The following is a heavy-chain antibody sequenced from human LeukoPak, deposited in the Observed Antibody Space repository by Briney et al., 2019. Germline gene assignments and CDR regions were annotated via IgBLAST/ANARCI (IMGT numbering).Heavy chain of an antibody. V-gene: IGHV3-7*01. CDR1: GFTFTAYW. J-gene: IGHJ4*02. CDR2: INQDGSSI. CDR3: ANLGPPGRDHYLES. D-gene: IGHD5-24*01. Sequence: GGSLRLSCAASGFTFTAYWMGWVRQAPGKGPEWVANINQDGSSIYFVDSVKGRFTISRDNAKNSLYLQMNSLRDEDTAVYYCANLGPPGRDHYLESWGQGTLVTVSS.